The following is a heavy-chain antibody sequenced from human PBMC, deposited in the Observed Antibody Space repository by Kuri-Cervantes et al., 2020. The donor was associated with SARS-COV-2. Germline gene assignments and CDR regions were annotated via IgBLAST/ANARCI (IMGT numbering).Heavy chain of an antibody. CDR3: AKAYYDFWSGYYRGGYYFDY. CDR2: ISHDGKNK. D-gene: IGHD3-3*01. CDR1: GFNFSRTD. J-gene: IGHJ4*02. Sequence: GESLKISCAASGFNFSRTDMHWVRQAPGKGLEWVAVISHDGKNKKCIASGKGRFTISRDNSKNTLYLQMNSLRAEDTAVYYCAKAYYDFWSGYYRGGYYFDYWGQGTLVTVSS. V-gene: IGHV3-30*18.